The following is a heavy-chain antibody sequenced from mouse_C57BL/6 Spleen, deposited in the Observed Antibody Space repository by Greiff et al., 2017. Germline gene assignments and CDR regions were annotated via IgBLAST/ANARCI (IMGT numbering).Heavy chain of an antibody. Sequence: DVKLVESGGGLVQPGGSLKLSCAASGFTFSDYYMYWVRQTPEKRLEWVAYISNGGGSTYYPDTVKGRFTISRDNAKNTLYLQMSRLKSEDTAMYYCARHDGSSYVDYAMDYWGQGTSVTVSS. V-gene: IGHV5-12*01. CDR1: GFTFSDYY. D-gene: IGHD1-1*01. J-gene: IGHJ4*01. CDR2: ISNGGGST. CDR3: ARHDGSSYVDYAMDY.